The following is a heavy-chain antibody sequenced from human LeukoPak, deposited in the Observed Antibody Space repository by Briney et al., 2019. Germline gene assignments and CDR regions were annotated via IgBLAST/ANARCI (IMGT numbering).Heavy chain of an antibody. CDR2: ISGSGGST. D-gene: IGHD3-16*02. V-gene: IGHV3-23*01. J-gene: IGHJ4*02. CDR3: AKEITFGGVIADFDY. Sequence: PGGSLRLSCAASGFTSSSYAMSWVRQAPGKGLEWVSAISGSGGSTYYADSVKGRFTISRDNSKNTLYLQMNSLRAEDTAVYYCAKEITFGGVIADFDYWGQGTLVTVSS. CDR1: GFTSSSYA.